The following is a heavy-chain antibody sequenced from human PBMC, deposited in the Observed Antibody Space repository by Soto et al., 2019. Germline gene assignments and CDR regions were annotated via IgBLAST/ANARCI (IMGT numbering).Heavy chain of an antibody. V-gene: IGHV1-18*01. CDR1: GYTFTSYG. CDR3: ARVVSGGHSDY. J-gene: IGHJ4*02. D-gene: IGHD2-15*01. CDR2: ISAYNGNT. Sequence: ASVKVSCKASGYTFTSYGISWVRQGPGQGLEWMGWISAYNGNTNYAQKLQGRVTMTTDTSTSTAYMELRSLRSEDTAVYYCARVVSGGHSDYWGQGTPVTVSS.